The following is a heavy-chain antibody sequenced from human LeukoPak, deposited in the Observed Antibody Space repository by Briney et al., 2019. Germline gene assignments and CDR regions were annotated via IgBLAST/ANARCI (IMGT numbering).Heavy chain of an antibody. D-gene: IGHD3-10*01. Sequence: SETLSLTCTVSGGSVSSGSHYWSWIRQPPGKGLEWIGYIYYSGSTNYNPSLKSRVTISVDTSKNQFSLKLSSVTAADTAVYYCARGVVTYYYGSGSYRFDPWGQGTLVTVSS. CDR3: ARGVVTYYYGSGSYRFDP. V-gene: IGHV4-61*01. CDR2: IYYSGST. CDR1: GGSVSSGSHY. J-gene: IGHJ5*02.